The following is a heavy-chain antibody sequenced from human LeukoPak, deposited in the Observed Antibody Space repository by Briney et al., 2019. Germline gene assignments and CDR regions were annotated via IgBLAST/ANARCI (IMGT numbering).Heavy chain of an antibody. CDR3: ATADTRGYAPFDY. CDR1: GYTLAELS. Sequence: ASVKVSCKVSGYTLAELSMHWVRQAPGKGLEWMGGFDPEDGETIYAQKFQGRVTMTEDTSTDTAYMELSSLRSEDTAVYYCATADTRGYAPFDYWGQGTLVTVSS. D-gene: IGHD5-12*01. V-gene: IGHV1-24*01. CDR2: FDPEDGET. J-gene: IGHJ4*02.